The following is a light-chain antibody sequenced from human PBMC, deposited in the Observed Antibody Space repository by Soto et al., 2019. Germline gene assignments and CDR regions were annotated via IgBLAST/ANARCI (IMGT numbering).Light chain of an antibody. CDR3: QQYGASPYT. Sequence: EIVLTQSPGTLSLSPGERATLSCRASQSVSSSYLAWYQQKPGQAPRLLIYGASSRATGIPDRFSGSGSGTHFTLTIRRLEPEDFAVYYCQQYGASPYTFGQGTKLETK. CDR1: QSVSSSY. CDR2: GAS. V-gene: IGKV3-20*01. J-gene: IGKJ2*01.